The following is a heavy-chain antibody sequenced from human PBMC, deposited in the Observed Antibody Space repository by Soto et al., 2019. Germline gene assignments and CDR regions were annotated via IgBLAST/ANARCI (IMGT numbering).Heavy chain of an antibody. D-gene: IGHD3-16*02. Sequence: ASVKVSCKASGYTFTTHGISWVRQAPGQGLGWMGWISPYNGKTTYAQKVQGRVTMTTDTSTSTAYMELRGLRSDDTAVYYCARVDDYVWGSFRPWGQGTLVTVSS. CDR3: ARVDDYVWGSFRP. CDR2: ISPYNGKT. V-gene: IGHV1-18*04. J-gene: IGHJ4*02. CDR1: GYTFTTHG.